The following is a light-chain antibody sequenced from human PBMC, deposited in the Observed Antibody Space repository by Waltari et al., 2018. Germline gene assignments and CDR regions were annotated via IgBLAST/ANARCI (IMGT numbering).Light chain of an antibody. V-gene: IGKV3-11*01. CDR2: DAS. CDR1: QSVSSY. J-gene: IGKJ4*01. Sequence: DIVMTQSPVFLPVPPGEPASFSCRASQSVSSYLAWYQQKPGQAPRLLIYDASNRATGIPARFSGSGSGTDFTLTISSLEPEDFAVYYCQQRSNWPATFGGGTKVEIK. CDR3: QQRSNWPAT.